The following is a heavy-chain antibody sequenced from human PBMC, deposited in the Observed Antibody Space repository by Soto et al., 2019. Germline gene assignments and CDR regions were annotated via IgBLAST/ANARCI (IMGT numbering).Heavy chain of an antibody. V-gene: IGHV4-59*01. J-gene: IGHJ4*02. D-gene: IGHD2-15*01. CDR1: GGSIRNVY. Sequence: PSETLSLTCTVSGGSIRNVYWSWIRQPPGKGLEWIGFIFHSGNAKYNPSLKSRVTMSVDTSKNQFSLSLGSVTAADTAVYFCARAHAPTLPFDYWGQGTLVTVSS. CDR3: ARAHAPTLPFDY. CDR2: IFHSGNA.